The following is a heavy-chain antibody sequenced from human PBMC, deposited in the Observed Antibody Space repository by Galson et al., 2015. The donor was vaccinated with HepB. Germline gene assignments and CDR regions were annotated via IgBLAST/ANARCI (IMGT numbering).Heavy chain of an antibody. J-gene: IGHJ6*02. CDR1: GDSVSSNSAA. D-gene: IGHD2-8*01. CDR2: TYYRSKWYN. CDR3: ARDVVIGYCTNGVCYPGGSYYYYYGMDV. V-gene: IGHV6-1*01. Sequence: CAISGDSVSSNSAAWNWIRQSPSRGLEWLGRTYYRSKWYNDYAVSVKSRITINPDTSKNQFSLQLNSVTPEDTAVYYCARDVVIGYCTNGVCYPGGSYYYYYGMDVWGQGTTVTVSS.